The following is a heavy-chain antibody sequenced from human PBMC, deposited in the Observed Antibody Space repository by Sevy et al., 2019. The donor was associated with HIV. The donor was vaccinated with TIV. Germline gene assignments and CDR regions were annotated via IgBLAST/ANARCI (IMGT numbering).Heavy chain of an antibody. CDR2: IFDSGNT. CDR1: GGSISSDDHY. J-gene: IGHJ5*02. D-gene: IGHD5-12*01. Sequence: SETLSLTCSVSGGSISSDDHYWSWIRQPPGKGLEWIGYIFDSGNTHYNPSLRSRLTISVGTSERQFSLKLRSVTAADTAVYYCARGKTWINWFDPWGQGTLVTVSS. CDR3: ARGKTWINWFDP. V-gene: IGHV4-30-4*01.